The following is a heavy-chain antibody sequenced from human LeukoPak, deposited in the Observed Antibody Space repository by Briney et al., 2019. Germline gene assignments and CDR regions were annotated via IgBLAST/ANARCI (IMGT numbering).Heavy chain of an antibody. V-gene: IGHV3-23*01. CDR1: GFPFTIYA. CDR2: ISPSADRT. CDR3: AIMHGYYDGSGYWVQ. D-gene: IGHD3-22*01. Sequence: GGSLRLSCAASGFPFTIYAMSWVRQAPGKGLEWVSFISPSADRTSNADSVEGRFTISRDNPRNTLYLQMNSLRDEDTAVYYCAIMHGYYDGSGYWVQWGQGTLVTVSS. J-gene: IGHJ4*02.